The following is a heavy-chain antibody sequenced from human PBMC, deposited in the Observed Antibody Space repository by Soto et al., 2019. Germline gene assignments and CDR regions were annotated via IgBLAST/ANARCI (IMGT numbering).Heavy chain of an antibody. CDR2: ITYDGRNK. CDR1: GYIYSSYA. J-gene: IGHJ5*02. CDR3: ARVRSSWYRNWFER. D-gene: IGHD6-13*01. Sequence: GGSLRHYCAASGYIYSSYAILRTPHAPGKGLEWLAFITYDGRNKYYADSVKGRLTISRDKASSTWYQEKNSLRAEDTAVYYFARVRSSWYRNWFERWGQGTLVTV. V-gene: IGHV3-30*04.